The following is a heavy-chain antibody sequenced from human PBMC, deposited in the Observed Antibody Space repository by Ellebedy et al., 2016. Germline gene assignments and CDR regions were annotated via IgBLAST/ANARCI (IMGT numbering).Heavy chain of an antibody. CDR3: ARKGVAAATVSLYYYARDV. J-gene: IGHJ6*02. Sequence: GGSLRLSXAGSGFSFSTYGMNWVRQAPGKGPEWLSYVSSTGSTIAYAESVKGRFIISRDNAKESLYLQMNSLRDEDSAVYYCARKGVAAATVSLYYYARDVWGQGTTVTVSS. CDR2: VSSTGSTI. V-gene: IGHV3-48*02. CDR1: GFSFSTYG. D-gene: IGHD3-10*01.